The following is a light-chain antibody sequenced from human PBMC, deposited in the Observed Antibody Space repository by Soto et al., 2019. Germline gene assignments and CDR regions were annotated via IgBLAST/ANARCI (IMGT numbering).Light chain of an antibody. J-gene: IGKJ5*01. CDR1: QSISTW. CDR2: DSS. V-gene: IGKV1-5*01. Sequence: DIQMTQSPSTLSASVGDRVTITCRASQSISTWLAWYQQKSGRAPKLLIYDSSSLESGVPSRVSGSGSGTEFSLTISSLQPDDFATYFCQQYDSFSITFGQGTRLEIK. CDR3: QQYDSFSIT.